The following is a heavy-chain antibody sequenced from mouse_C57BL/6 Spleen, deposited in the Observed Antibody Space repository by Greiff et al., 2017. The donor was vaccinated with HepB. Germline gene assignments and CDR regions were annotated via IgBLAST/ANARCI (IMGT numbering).Heavy chain of an antibody. V-gene: IGHV14-3*01. Sequence: VQLKESVAELVRPGASVKLSCTASGFNIKNTYMHWVKQRPEQGLEWIGRIDPANGKTKYAPKFQGKATITADTSSNTAYLQLSSLTSEDTAIYYCARYCDRLGWYFDVWGTGTTVTISS. CDR1: GFNIKNTY. D-gene: IGHD3-2*02. CDR3: ARYCDRLGWYFDV. CDR2: IDPANGKT. J-gene: IGHJ1*03.